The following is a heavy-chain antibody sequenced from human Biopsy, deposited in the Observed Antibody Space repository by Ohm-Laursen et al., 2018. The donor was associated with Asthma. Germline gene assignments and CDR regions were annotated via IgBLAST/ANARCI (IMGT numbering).Heavy chain of an antibody. V-gene: IGHV1-69*01. D-gene: IGHD2-2*01. Sequence: SSVKVSCKPLGGTFNTYVIGWVRQAPGQGLEWMGGINSVFGTTAYPQKFQDRVTITADDSTGTVYMELSSLRSEDTAVYYCARKAGSCISRTCYSLDFWGQGTLVTVSS. CDR3: ARKAGSCISRTCYSLDF. CDR1: GGTFNTYV. CDR2: INSVFGTT. J-gene: IGHJ4*02.